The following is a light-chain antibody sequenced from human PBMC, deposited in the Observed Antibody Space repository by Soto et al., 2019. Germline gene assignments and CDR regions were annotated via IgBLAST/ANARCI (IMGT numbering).Light chain of an antibody. J-gene: IGLJ3*02. V-gene: IGLV2-8*01. CDR3: SSYAASNNFYFV. CDR2: EVT. CDR1: SSDVGGHNY. Sequence: QSALTQPPSASGSPGQSVTISCTGTSSDVGGHNYVSWYQQYPGRAPKLMIYEVTKRPSGVPDRFSGSKSGNTASLTVSGLQAEDEADYYCSSYAASNNFYFVFGGGTKLTVL.